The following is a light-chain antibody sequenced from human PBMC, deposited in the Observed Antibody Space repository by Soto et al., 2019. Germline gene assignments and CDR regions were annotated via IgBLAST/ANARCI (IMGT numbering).Light chain of an antibody. Sequence: EIVLTQSPGTLSLSPGEGGTLSCRASQSVTSNYIAWYQQKPVQAPRLLILGASSRATGIPDRFSGSGSGTDFTLTISRLDPEDFAVYYCQQYGSSPTFGPGTKVDIK. CDR1: QSVTSNY. CDR3: QQYGSSPT. V-gene: IGKV3-20*01. CDR2: GAS. J-gene: IGKJ3*01.